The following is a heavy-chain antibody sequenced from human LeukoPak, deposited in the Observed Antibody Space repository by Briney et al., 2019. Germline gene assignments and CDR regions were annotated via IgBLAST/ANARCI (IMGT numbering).Heavy chain of an antibody. Sequence: PGGSLRVSCAVSGFSFTSYEMNWVRQAPGQGLEWVSYISSSGSTIYYADSVKGRFTISRHNAKNSLYLQMNSLRAEDTAVYYCATMGVVVVAATCPDYWGQGTLVTVSS. CDR1: GFSFTSYE. D-gene: IGHD2-15*01. V-gene: IGHV3-48*03. CDR2: ISSSGSTI. CDR3: ATMGVVVVAATCPDY. J-gene: IGHJ4*02.